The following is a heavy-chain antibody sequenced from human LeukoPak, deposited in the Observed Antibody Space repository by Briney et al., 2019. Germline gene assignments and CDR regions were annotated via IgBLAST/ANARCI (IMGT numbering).Heavy chain of an antibody. J-gene: IGHJ4*02. Sequence: PGGSLRLSCAASGFTFDDYAMHWVRQAPGKGLEWVSGISWNSGSIGYADSVKGRFTISRDNAKNSLYLQMNSLRAEDTALYYCAKDKVSATMIVVGFDYWGQGTLATVSS. V-gene: IGHV3-9*01. D-gene: IGHD3-22*01. CDR2: ISWNSGSI. CDR3: AKDKVSATMIVVGFDY. CDR1: GFTFDDYA.